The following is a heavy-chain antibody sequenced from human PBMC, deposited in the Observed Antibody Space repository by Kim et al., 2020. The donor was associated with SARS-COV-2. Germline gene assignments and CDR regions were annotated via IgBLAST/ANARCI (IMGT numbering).Heavy chain of an antibody. V-gene: IGHV1-2*06. Sequence: ASVKVSCKASGYTFTGYYMHWVRQAPGQGLEWMGRINPNSGGTNYAQKFQGRVTMTRDTSSSTAYMELGRLRSDDTAVYYCARIVDTAMDDFDYWGQGTLVTVSS. CDR3: ARIVDTAMDDFDY. D-gene: IGHD5-18*01. CDR1: GYTFTGYY. CDR2: INPNSGGT. J-gene: IGHJ4*02.